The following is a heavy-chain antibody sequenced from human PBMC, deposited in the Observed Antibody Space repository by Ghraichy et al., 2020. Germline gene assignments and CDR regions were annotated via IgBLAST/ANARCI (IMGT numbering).Heavy chain of an antibody. D-gene: IGHD2-2*01. CDR3: ARVSTSTAGGMDV. CDR1: GGSFSGYY. J-gene: IGHJ6*02. Sequence: SETLSLTCAVYGGSFSGYYWSWIRQPPGKGLEWIGEINHSGSTNYNPSLKSRVTISVDTSKNQFSLKLSSVTAADTAVYYCARVSTSTAGGMDVWGQGTTVTVSS. V-gene: IGHV4-34*01. CDR2: INHSGST.